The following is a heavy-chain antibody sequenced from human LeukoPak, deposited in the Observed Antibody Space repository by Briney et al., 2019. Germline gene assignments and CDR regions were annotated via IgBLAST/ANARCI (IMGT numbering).Heavy chain of an antibody. CDR1: GGSITSATHY. J-gene: IGHJ4*02. CDR2: VDASGSA. V-gene: IGHV4-61*02. Sequence: SETLSLTCTVIGGSITSATHYLSWIRQPAGKGLQWIGRVDASGSANYNPTLRNRVSMSLDTSHSQFSLKLTSVTAADTAVYFCATASLQYEELFDLWGQGTLVTVSS. D-gene: IGHD1-7*01. CDR3: ATASLQYEELFDL.